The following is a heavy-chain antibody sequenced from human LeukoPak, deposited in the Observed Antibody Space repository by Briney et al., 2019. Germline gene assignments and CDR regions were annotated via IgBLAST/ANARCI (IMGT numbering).Heavy chain of an antibody. CDR1: GFTFSSYG. V-gene: IGHV3-30*03. CDR3: ARESLWFGDAFDI. D-gene: IGHD3-10*01. CDR2: ISYDGSNK. Sequence: GRSLRLSCAASGFTFSSYGMHWVRQAPGKGLEWVAVISYDGSNKYYADSVKGRFTISRDNAKTTLYLQMNSLRAEDTAVYYCARESLWFGDAFDIWGQGTMVTVSS. J-gene: IGHJ3*02.